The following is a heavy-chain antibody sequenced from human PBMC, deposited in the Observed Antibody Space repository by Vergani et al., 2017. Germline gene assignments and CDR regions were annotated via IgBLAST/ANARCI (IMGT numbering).Heavy chain of an antibody. Sequence: QVQLVESGGGVVQPGGSLRLSCAASGFSFGSYGMHWVRVRQAPGMGLEWLAYLRYDGTTKQYADSVKGRFTISRDNSKNMLYLQMDSLRPEDTAMFYCVKDRGASIGFDDWGQGTQVTVSS. J-gene: IGHJ4*02. D-gene: IGHD2-2*01. CDR3: VKDRGASIGFDD. CDR1: GFSFGSYG. V-gene: IGHV3-30*02. CDR2: LRYDGTTK.